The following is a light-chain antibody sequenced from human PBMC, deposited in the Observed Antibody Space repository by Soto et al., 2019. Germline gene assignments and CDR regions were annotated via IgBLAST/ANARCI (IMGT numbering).Light chain of an antibody. Sequence: EIVLTQSPGTLSLSPGERATLSCRASQSISTTFLVWYQQRPGQAPRLLIYGASTRATGIPDRFSGSGSGTDFTPTISRLEPEDFAVYYCQQYGSPITFGQGTRLEI. CDR1: QSISTTF. V-gene: IGKV3-20*01. CDR2: GAS. CDR3: QQYGSPIT. J-gene: IGKJ5*01.